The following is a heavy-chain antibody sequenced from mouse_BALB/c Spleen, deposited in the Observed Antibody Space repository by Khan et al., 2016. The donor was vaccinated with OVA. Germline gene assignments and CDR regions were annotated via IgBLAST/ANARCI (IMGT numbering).Heavy chain of an antibody. CDR3: AIIFYGYGWFAY. Sequence: QVQLKESGPGLVAPSQSLSIACTVSGSASTNYGVSWARQTPGKGLEWLGVIWSDGNTNYHSSLKSRLTITRDNSKSQVLLKLNSLQTDDTATYYCAIIFYGYGWFAYWGQGTLVTVSA. CDR2: IWSDGNT. CDR1: GSASTNYG. D-gene: IGHD2-2*01. J-gene: IGHJ3*01. V-gene: IGHV2-3*01.